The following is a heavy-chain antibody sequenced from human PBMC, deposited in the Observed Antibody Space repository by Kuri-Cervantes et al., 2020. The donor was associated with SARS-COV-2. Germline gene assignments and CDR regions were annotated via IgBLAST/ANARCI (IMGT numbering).Heavy chain of an antibody. CDR1: GFTFSSYG. J-gene: IGHJ4*02. V-gene: IGHV3-48*04. CDR3: VRSIGYCTTTNCYMRLFDY. Sequence: GESLKISCAASGFTFSSYGMHWVRQTPGKGLEWVSYISGDGSKTNDADSVKGRFTISRDNAQDSLYLQMDSLKVEDTALYYCVRSIGYCTTTNCYMRLFDYWGQGTQVTVSS. D-gene: IGHD2-8*01. CDR2: ISGDGSKT.